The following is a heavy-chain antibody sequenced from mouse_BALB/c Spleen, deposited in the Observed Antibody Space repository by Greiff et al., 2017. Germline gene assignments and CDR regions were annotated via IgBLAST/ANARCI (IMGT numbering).Heavy chain of an antibody. CDR2: IYPGDGDT. CDR1: GYAFSSSW. V-gene: IGHV1-82*01. Sequence: VQLQQSGPELVKPGASVKISCKASGYAFSSSWMNWVKQRPGQGLEWIGRIYPGDGDTNYNGKFKGKATLTADKSSSTAYMQLSSLTSVDSAVYFCARSGYYYGSTWYFDVWGAGTTVTVSS. D-gene: IGHD1-1*01. J-gene: IGHJ1*01. CDR3: ARSGYYYGSTWYFDV.